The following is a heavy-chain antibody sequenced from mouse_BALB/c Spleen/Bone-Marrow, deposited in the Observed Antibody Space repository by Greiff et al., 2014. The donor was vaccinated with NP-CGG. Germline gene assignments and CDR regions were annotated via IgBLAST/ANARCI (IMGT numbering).Heavy chain of an antibody. Sequence: LEESGPELEKPGASVKISCKASGYSFTAYNMNWVKQSNGKSLEWIGSIDPCYGGTSYNQKFKGKATLTVDKSSSTAYMRLKNLTSEDSAVYYCTRDDSPYWYFDVWGAGTTVTVSS. CDR1: GYSFTAYN. CDR3: TRDDSPYWYFDV. V-gene: IGHV1-39*01. J-gene: IGHJ1*01. D-gene: IGHD2-4*01. CDR2: IDPCYGGT.